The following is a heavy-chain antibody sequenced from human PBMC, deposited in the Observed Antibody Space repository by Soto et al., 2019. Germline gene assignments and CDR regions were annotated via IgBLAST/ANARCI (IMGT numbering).Heavy chain of an antibody. Sequence: SETLSLTCTVSGGSISSGGYYWSWIRQHPGKGLEWIGFIYYSGSTYYNPSLKSRVTISVDTSKNQFSLKLSSVTAADTAVYYCARVDSNYPYHYYYYMDVWGKGTTVTVSS. D-gene: IGHD4-4*01. CDR1: GGSISSGGYY. V-gene: IGHV4-31*03. CDR2: IYYSGST. CDR3: ARVDSNYPYHYYYYMDV. J-gene: IGHJ6*03.